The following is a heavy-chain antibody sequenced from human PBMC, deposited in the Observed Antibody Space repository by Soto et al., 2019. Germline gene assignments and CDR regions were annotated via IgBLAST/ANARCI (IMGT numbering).Heavy chain of an antibody. D-gene: IGHD3-22*01. CDR1: GGSISNYY. J-gene: IGHJ4*02. CDR2: IYYRGST. Sequence: SETLSLTCTVSGGSISNYYWSWIRQPPGKGLEWIGYIYYRGSTDYNPSLKSRVTISVDTSKNQFSLKLSSVTAADTAVYYCARARYYDSSGYLFDYWGQGTLVTVSS. CDR3: ARARYYDSSGYLFDY. V-gene: IGHV4-59*01.